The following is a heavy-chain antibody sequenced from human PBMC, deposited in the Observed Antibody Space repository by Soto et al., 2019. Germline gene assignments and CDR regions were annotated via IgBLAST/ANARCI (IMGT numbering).Heavy chain of an antibody. Sequence: HPGGSLRLSCAAPGFTFSSYAMSWVRQAQGKGLEWVSGISGSANTYYADSVKGRFTISRDNSKNTLYLQMNSLRAEDTAVYYCAKLNGYNYYYGMDVWGQGTTVTVSS. V-gene: IGHV3-23*01. J-gene: IGHJ6*02. CDR2: ISGSANT. CDR3: AKLNGYNYYYGMDV. D-gene: IGHD3-16*02. CDR1: GFTFSSYA.